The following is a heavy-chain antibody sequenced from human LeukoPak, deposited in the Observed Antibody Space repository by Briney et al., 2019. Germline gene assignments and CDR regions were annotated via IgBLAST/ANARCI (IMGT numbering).Heavy chain of an antibody. CDR2: INHSGST. D-gene: IGHD3-3*01. CDR3: ARGTYYDFWSGYYKPDDRDY. V-gene: IGHV4-34*01. CDR1: GGSFSGYY. J-gene: IGHJ4*02. Sequence: SETLSLTCAVYGGSFSGYYWSWIRQPPGKGLEWIGGINHSGSTNYNPSLKSRVTISVDTSKNQFSLKLSSVTAADTAVYYCARGTYYDFWSGYYKPDDRDYWGQGTLVTVSS.